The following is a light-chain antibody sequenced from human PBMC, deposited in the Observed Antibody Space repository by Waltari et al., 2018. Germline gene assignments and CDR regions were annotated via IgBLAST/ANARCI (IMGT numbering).Light chain of an antibody. CDR1: SRDVGGYTY. J-gene: IGLJ2*01. V-gene: IGLV2-14*01. CDR2: EVS. Sequence: QSALTQPASVSGSPGQSITISCTGTSRDVGGYTYVSWYQQHPGKAPKLMIYEVSNRPSGVSNRFSGSKSGNTASLTISGFQAEDEADYYCSSYTSSSTPVVFGGGTKLTVL. CDR3: SSYTSSSTPVV.